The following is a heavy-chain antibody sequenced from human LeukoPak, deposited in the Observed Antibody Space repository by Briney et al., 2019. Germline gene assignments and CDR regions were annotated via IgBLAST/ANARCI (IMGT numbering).Heavy chain of an antibody. V-gene: IGHV3-74*01. Sequence: GGSPRLSCAASGFTFSSTWMNWVRQGPGKGLEWVSRITSDGSSTIYADSVKGRFTISRDNAKNSLYLQMNSLRAEDTAVYYCARDQSMVQGAFYYYYMDVWGKGTTVTISS. CDR1: GFTFSSTW. CDR2: ITSDGSST. D-gene: IGHD3-10*01. J-gene: IGHJ6*03. CDR3: ARDQSMVQGAFYYYYMDV.